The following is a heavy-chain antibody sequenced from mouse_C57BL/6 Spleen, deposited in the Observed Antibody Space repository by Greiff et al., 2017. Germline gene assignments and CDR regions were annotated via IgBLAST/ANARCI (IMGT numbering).Heavy chain of an antibody. CDR2: IYPGSGST. CDR3: ARWDGYEDAMDY. CDR1: GYTFTSYW. V-gene: IGHV1-55*01. Sequence: VQLQQPGAELVKPGASVKMSCKASGYTFTSYWITWVKQRPGQGLEWIGDIYPGSGSTNYNEKFKSKATLTVDTSSSTAYMQLSSLTSEDAAVYDCARWDGYEDAMDYWGQGTSVTVAS. J-gene: IGHJ4*01. D-gene: IGHD1-2*01.